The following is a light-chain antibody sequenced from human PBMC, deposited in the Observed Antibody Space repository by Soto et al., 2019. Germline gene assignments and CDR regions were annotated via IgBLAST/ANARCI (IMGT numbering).Light chain of an antibody. Sequence: QSVLTQPPSVSGAPGQRVTISCTGSSSSIGAGYDVHWYQQLPGTAPKLLIYGNSNRPSGVPDRFSGSKSGTSASLAITGLQAEDEADYYYQSYDSSLSGYVVFGGGTKLTVL. CDR2: GNS. CDR3: QSYDSSLSGYVV. CDR1: SSSIGAGYD. J-gene: IGLJ2*01. V-gene: IGLV1-40*01.